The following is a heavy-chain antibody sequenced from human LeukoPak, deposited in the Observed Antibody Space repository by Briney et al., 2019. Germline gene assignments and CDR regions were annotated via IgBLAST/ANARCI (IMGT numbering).Heavy chain of an antibody. D-gene: IGHD6-19*01. J-gene: IGHJ4*02. Sequence: PGESLRISCKPSGYSFTSSWIGWVRQMPGKGLEWMGIIYPGDSETIYSPSFQGQVTISVDKSFSTAYLQWSSLKASDTAMYYCAGQYITGWQSFDYWGQGTLVTVSS. CDR2: IYPGDSET. V-gene: IGHV5-51*01. CDR3: AGQYITGWQSFDY. CDR1: GYSFTSSW.